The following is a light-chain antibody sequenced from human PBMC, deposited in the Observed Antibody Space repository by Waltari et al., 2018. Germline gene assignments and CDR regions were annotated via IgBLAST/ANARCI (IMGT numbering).Light chain of an antibody. CDR3: QQYDISPLT. Sequence: EIVLTQSPGTLSLSPGERATLSCRASQTVRTTYLAWYQQKPGQAPTLLIYGASSKATGIPDRFSGSWSGTDFSPTISRLDPEDFAVYCCQQYDISPLTFGGGTKVEIK. CDR2: GAS. CDR1: QTVRTTY. V-gene: IGKV3-20*01. J-gene: IGKJ4*01.